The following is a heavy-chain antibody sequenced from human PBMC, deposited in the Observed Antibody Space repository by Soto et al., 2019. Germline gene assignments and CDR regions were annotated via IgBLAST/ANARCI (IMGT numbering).Heavy chain of an antibody. CDR1: GGTFYTYA. Sequence: QVHLVQSGAEVKRPGSSVRVSCRASGGTFYTYAFTWGRQAPGQGLEWMGGNTPMIGTTKYAQKFHGRVTFAADESASTAYMELSKLRSDDTAVYYCARDVSVMTSVFGFWGQGTLITVSS. V-gene: IGHV1-69*01. D-gene: IGHD3-10*01. J-gene: IGHJ4*02. CDR2: NTPMIGTT. CDR3: ARDVSVMTSVFGF.